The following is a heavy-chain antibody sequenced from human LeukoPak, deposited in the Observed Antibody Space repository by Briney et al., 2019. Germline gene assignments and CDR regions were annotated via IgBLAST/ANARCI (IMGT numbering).Heavy chain of an antibody. CDR2: ISGSGGST. V-gene: IGHV3-23*01. D-gene: IGHD2-15*01. CDR1: GFTFSSYA. CDR3: AKSFGCSGGSCYSDAFDI. J-gene: IGHJ3*02. Sequence: GGSLRLSCAASGFTFSSYAMSWVRQAPGKRLEWVSAISGSGGSTYYADSVKGRFTISRDNSKNTLYLQMNSLRAEDTAVYYCAKSFGCSGGSCYSDAFDIWGQGTMVTVSS.